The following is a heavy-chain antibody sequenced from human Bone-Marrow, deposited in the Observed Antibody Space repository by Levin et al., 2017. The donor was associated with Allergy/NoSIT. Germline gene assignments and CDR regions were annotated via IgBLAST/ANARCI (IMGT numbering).Heavy chain of an antibody. Sequence: PAASVKVSCKASGYTFTSYGFSWVRQAPGQGLEWMGWITAYNADTNYAQKFQGRVTMTTDTSTSTAYMELRSLRSDDTAVYYCVRGLGPFEYWGQGTLVTVSS. CDR1: GYTFTSYG. V-gene: IGHV1-18*01. J-gene: IGHJ4*02. CDR2: ITAYNADT. D-gene: IGHD3-10*01. CDR3: VRGLGPFEY.